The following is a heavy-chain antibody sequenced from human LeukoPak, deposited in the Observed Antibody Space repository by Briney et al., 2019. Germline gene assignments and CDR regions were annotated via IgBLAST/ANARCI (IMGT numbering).Heavy chain of an antibody. V-gene: IGHV1-24*01. CDR3: ARTVAAGYSSSYDP. D-gene: IGHD6-6*01. CDR2: FDPEDGET. CDR1: GYTLTELS. J-gene: IGHJ5*02. Sequence: ASVKVSCKVSGYTLTELSMHWVRQAPGKGLEWMGGFDPEDGETIYAQKFQGRVTMTTDTSTSTAYMELRSLRSDDTAVYYCARTVAAGYSSSYDPWGQGTLVTVSS.